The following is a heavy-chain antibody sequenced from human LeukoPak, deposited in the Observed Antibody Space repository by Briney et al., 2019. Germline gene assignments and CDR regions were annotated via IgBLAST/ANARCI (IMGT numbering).Heavy chain of an antibody. Sequence: GGSLRLSCAASGFIFSNYGMHWVRQAPAKGLEWVAVIWYDGSNKNYADSMKGRFTISRDNSKNTLYLQMNSLRADDTAVYYGARHRLDDGDPLDYWGQGTLVTASS. V-gene: IGHV3-33*01. CDR1: GFIFSNYG. J-gene: IGHJ4*02. CDR3: ARHRLDDGDPLDY. D-gene: IGHD3-10*01. CDR2: IWYDGSNK.